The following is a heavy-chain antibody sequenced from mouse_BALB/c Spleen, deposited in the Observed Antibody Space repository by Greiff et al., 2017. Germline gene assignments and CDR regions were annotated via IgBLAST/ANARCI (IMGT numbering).Heavy chain of an antibody. V-gene: IGHV1-77*01. CDR2: IYPGSGST. CDR3: AGGDDGYYGYFDV. J-gene: IGHJ1*01. Sequence: QVQLQQSGPELVKPGASVKMSCKASGYTFTDYVISWVKQRTGQGLEWIGEIYPGSGSTYYNEKFKGKAILTADKSSNTAYMQLSSLTSEDSAVFFCAGGDDGYYGYFDVWGAGTTVTVSS. CDR1: GYTFTDYV. D-gene: IGHD2-3*01.